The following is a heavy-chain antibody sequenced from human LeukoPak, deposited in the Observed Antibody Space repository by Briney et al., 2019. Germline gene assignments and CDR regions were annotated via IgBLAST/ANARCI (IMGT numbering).Heavy chain of an antibody. CDR3: ARAYGDYVSEHWYFDL. Sequence: PPASVKVSCKASGGTFSSYAISWVRQAPGQGLEWMGGIIPIFGTANYAQKFQGRVTITADKSTSTAYMELSSLRSEDTAVYYCARAYGDYVSEHWYFDLWGRGTLVTVSS. V-gene: IGHV1-69*06. CDR2: IIPIFGTA. J-gene: IGHJ2*01. CDR1: GGTFSSYA. D-gene: IGHD4-17*01.